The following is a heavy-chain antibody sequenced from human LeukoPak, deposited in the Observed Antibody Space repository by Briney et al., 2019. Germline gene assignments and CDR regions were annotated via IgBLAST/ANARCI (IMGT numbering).Heavy chain of an antibody. J-gene: IGHJ6*03. CDR3: ARFQYYYDSSGYYDYYYMDV. V-gene: IGHV3-23*01. D-gene: IGHD3-22*01. CDR2: ISGSGGST. Sequence: GGSLRPSCAASGFTFSSYAMSWVRQAPGKGLEWVSAISGSGGSTYYADSVKGRFTISRDNSKNTLYLQMNSLRAEDTAVYYCARFQYYYDSSGYYDYYYMDVWGKGTTVTVSS. CDR1: GFTFSSYA.